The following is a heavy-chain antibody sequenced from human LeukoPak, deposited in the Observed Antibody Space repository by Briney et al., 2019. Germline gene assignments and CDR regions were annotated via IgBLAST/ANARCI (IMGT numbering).Heavy chain of an antibody. J-gene: IGHJ4*02. CDR3: ARGLEWELLRGDY. CDR1: GYTFTGYY. V-gene: IGHV1-2*02. D-gene: IGHD1-26*01. CDR2: INPNSGGA. Sequence: ASVKVSCKASGYTFTGYYMHWVRQAPGQGLEWMGWINPNSGGANYAQKFQGRVTMTRDTSISTAYMELSRLRSDDTAVYYCARGLEWELLRGDYWGQGTLVTVSS.